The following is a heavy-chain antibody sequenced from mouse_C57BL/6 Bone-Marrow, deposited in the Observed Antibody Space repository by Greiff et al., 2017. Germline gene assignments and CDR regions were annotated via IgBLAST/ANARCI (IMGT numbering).Heavy chain of an antibody. CDR1: GYAFTNYL. V-gene: IGHV1-54*01. D-gene: IGHD1-1*01. CDR2: INPGSGGT. CDR3: ARYPCYYGSSLYAMDY. Sequence: QVQLKESGAELVRPGTSVKVSCKASGYAFTNYLIEWVKQRPGQGLEWIGVINPGSGGTNYNEKFKGKATLTADKPSSTAYMQLSSLTSEDSAVYVCARYPCYYGSSLYAMDYWGQGTSVTVSS. J-gene: IGHJ4*01.